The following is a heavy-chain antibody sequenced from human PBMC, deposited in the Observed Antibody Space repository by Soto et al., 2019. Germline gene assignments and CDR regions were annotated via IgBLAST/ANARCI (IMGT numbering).Heavy chain of an antibody. CDR1: GGSISSYY. Sequence: SETLSLTCTVSGGSISSYYWSWIRQPPGKGLEWIGYIYYSGSTNYNPSLKSRVTISVDTSKNQFSLKLSSVTAADTAVYYCARHGSPFDDYIWGSYLFNWFDPWGQGTLVTVS. CDR2: IYYSGST. CDR3: ARHGSPFDDYIWGSYLFNWFDP. D-gene: IGHD3-16*02. V-gene: IGHV4-59*08. J-gene: IGHJ5*02.